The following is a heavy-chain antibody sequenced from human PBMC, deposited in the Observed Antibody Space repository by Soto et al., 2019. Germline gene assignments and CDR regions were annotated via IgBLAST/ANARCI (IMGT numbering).Heavy chain of an antibody. CDR3: ARLPLLTGDRGDY. Sequence: QVQLVQSGAEVKKPGASVKVSCKASGYTFTGYYMHWVRQAPGQGLEWMGWINPNSGGTNYAQKFQGRVTMTSDTSIITAYMALSRLRSDDTAVYYCARLPLLTGDRGDYWGQGTLVTVSS. D-gene: IGHD7-27*01. J-gene: IGHJ4*02. V-gene: IGHV1-2*02. CDR1: GYTFTGYY. CDR2: INPNSGGT.